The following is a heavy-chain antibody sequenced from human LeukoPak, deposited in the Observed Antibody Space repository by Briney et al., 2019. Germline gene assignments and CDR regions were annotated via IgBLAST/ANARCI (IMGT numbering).Heavy chain of an antibody. D-gene: IGHD3-10*01. CDR1: GFTFSSYG. CDR3: ARAYGSGVFDY. V-gene: IGHV3-33*01. CDR2: IWYDGSYK. Sequence: GRSLRLSCAASGFTFSSYGMPWVRQAPVKGLEWVAVIWYDGSYKYYADSVKGRFTISRDNSKNTLYLQMNSLRAEDTAVYYCARAYGSGVFDYWGQGTLVTVSS. J-gene: IGHJ4*02.